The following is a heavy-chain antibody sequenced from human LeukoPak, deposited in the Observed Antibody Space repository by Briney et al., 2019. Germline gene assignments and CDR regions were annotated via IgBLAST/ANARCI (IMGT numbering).Heavy chain of an antibody. D-gene: IGHD6-19*01. CDR2: ISHSGST. CDR3: ARGQARLSWFDP. CDR1: VYSISSGYY. V-gene: IGHV4-38-2*02. Sequence: SETLSLTCSVSVYSISSGYYWGWIRQPPGKGLEWIGTISHSGSTYYNPSLKSRVTISLDTSKNQFFLRLSSVTAADTAVYYCARGQARLSWFDPWGQGTLVTVSS. J-gene: IGHJ5*02.